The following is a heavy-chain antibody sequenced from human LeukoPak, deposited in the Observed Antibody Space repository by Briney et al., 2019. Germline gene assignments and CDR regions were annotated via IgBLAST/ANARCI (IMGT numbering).Heavy chain of an antibody. V-gene: IGHV3-23*01. CDR1: GLTGSSNE. Sequence: GGSLRLSCAASGLTGSSNEMSWVRQAPGKGLEWVSAISGSGGSTYYADSVKGRFTISRDNSKNTLYLQMNSLRAEDTAVCYCAKSQYFDWLLLFDYWGQGTLVTVSS. CDR3: AKSQYFDWLLLFDY. CDR2: ISGSGGST. D-gene: IGHD3-9*01. J-gene: IGHJ4*02.